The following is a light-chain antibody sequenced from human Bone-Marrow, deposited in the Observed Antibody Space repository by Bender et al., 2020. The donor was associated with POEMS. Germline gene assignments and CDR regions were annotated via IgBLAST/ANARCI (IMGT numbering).Light chain of an antibody. CDR1: SSNVGDYNY. CDR2: DVN. J-gene: IGLJ1*01. CDR3: SSYAGSNTYV. V-gene: IGLV2-11*01. Sequence: QPALTQPRSVSGSPGQSVSISCTGTSSNVGDYNYVFWFQQFPGEAPKLLMFDVNKRPSGVPDRFSGSKSGNTAFLTISDLQAEDEADYYCSSYAGSNTYVFGTGTKVTVL.